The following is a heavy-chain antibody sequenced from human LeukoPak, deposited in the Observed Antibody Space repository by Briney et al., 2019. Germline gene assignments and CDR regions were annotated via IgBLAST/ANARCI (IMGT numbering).Heavy chain of an antibody. V-gene: IGHV3-48*01. Sequence: GGSLRLSCTASGFTVSGDYMAWVRQAPGKGLEWVSYISGSSSIIYYADSVKGRFTISRDNSKNTLYLQMNSLRAEDTAVYYCAKDREGSGYDRMLFDYWGQGTLVTVSS. CDR2: ISGSSSII. CDR1: GFTVSGDY. CDR3: AKDREGSGYDRMLFDY. D-gene: IGHD5-12*01. J-gene: IGHJ4*02.